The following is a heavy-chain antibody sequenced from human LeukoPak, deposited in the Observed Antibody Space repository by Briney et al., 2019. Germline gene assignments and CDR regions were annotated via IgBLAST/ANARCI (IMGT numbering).Heavy chain of an antibody. CDR3: ARKGVTVTSPPDF. J-gene: IGHJ4*02. CDR2: IYYSGST. D-gene: IGHD4-17*01. Sequence: SETLSLTCTVSGGSISSYYWSWIRQPPRKGLEWIGYIYYSGSTNYNPSLKSRVTISVDTSKNQFSLKLSSVTAADTAVYYCARKGVTVTSPPDFWGQGTLVAVSS. CDR1: GGSISSYY. V-gene: IGHV4-59*08.